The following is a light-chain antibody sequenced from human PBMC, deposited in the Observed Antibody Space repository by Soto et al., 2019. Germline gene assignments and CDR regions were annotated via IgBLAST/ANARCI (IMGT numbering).Light chain of an antibody. Sequence: IQLTQSPSSLSASVGDRVTITCRARQGISIYLACYQQKPGKAPKLLIYDASTLQSGVPSRFSGSGSGTDFTLTISSLQPEDFATYYCQQLNSYPYTFGQGTKLEIK. V-gene: IGKV1-9*01. CDR3: QQLNSYPYT. CDR2: DAS. CDR1: QGISIY. J-gene: IGKJ2*01.